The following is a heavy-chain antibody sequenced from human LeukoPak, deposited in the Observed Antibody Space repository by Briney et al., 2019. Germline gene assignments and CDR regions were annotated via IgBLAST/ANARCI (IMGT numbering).Heavy chain of an antibody. CDR1: GGSFSGYY. Sequence: SETLSLTCAVYGGSFSGYYWSWIRQPPGKGLEWNGEINHSGSTNYNPSLKSRVTISVDTSKNQFSLKLSSVTAADTAVYYCARDITVPYFDYWGQGTLVTVSS. J-gene: IGHJ4*02. CDR2: INHSGST. V-gene: IGHV4-34*01. D-gene: IGHD4-11*01. CDR3: ARDITVPYFDY.